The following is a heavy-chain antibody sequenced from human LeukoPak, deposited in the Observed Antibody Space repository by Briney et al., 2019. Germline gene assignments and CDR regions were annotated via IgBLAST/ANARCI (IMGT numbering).Heavy chain of an antibody. D-gene: IGHD4-17*01. CDR3: ARGDYNGDYASDSFDY. CDR1: GYTFTSYA. CDR2: INTNTGNP. Sequence: GASVKVSCKASGYTFTSYAMNWVRQAPGQGLEWMGWINTNTGNPTYAQGFTGRFVFSLDTSVSTAYLQISSLKAEDTAVYYCARGDYNGDYASDSFDYWGQGTLVTVSS. J-gene: IGHJ4*02. V-gene: IGHV7-4-1*02.